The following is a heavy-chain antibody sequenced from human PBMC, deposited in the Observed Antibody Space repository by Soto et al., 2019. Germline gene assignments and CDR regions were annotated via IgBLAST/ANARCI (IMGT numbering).Heavy chain of an antibody. CDR2: ISGSGGST. CDR1: GFTFSSYA. J-gene: IGHJ4*02. Sequence: GGSLRLSCAASGFTFSSYAMSWVRQAPGKGLEWVSAISGSGGSTYYADSVKGRFTISRDNSKNTPYLQMNSLRAEDTAVYYCAKSGYDFFTGFDYWGQGTLVTVSS. D-gene: IGHD5-12*01. V-gene: IGHV3-23*01. CDR3: AKSGYDFFTGFDY.